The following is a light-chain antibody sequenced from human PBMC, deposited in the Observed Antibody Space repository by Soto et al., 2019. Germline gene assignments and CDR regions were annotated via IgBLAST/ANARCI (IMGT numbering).Light chain of an antibody. CDR3: QKYGSSPRT. CDR2: GAS. J-gene: IGKJ1*01. Sequence: EIVLTQSPCTLSLSPGERATLSCRASQSVSSSYLAWYQQKPGQAPRLLIYGASIRATGIPDRFSGSGSGTDFTLTISRLEPEDFAVYYCQKYGSSPRTFGQGTQVAVK. V-gene: IGKV3-20*01. CDR1: QSVSSSY.